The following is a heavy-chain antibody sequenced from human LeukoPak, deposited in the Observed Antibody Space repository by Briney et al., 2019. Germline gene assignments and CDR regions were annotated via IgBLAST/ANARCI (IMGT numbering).Heavy chain of an antibody. CDR1: GFTFSRYW. V-gene: IGHV3-7*03. D-gene: IGHD2-8*01. CDR2: IKQDGSEK. CDR3: TRGGARTSYYWFY. J-gene: IGHJ4*02. Sequence: GGSLRLSCAASGFTFSRYWMSWVRKDPRKGRESVANIKQDGSEKYCVDSVTGRFTISRDNAKNSLYLQMDSLRGEDTAVYYCTRGGARTSYYWFYWSQATLVTVSS.